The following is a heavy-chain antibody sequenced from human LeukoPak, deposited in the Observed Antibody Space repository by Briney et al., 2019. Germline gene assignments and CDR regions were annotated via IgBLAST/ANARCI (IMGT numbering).Heavy chain of an antibody. CDR1: GYTFTSYY. CDR3: ARDTAIDSSGWYVANSVDY. J-gene: IGHJ4*02. Sequence: ASVKVSCKASGYTFTSYYMHWVRQAPGQGLEWMGIINPSGGSTSYAQKFQGRVTMTRDTSTSTVYMELSSLRSEDTAVYYCARDTAIDSSGWYVANSVDYWGQGTLVTVSS. CDR2: INPSGGST. D-gene: IGHD6-19*01. V-gene: IGHV1-46*01.